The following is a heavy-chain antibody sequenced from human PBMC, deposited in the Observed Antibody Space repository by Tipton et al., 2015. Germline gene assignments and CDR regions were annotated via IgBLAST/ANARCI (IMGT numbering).Heavy chain of an antibody. J-gene: IGHJ6*02. CDR2: IYYSGST. CDR1: SDSISKYY. D-gene: IGHD5-24*01. V-gene: IGHV4-59*01. Sequence: GLVKPSETLSLTCSVSSDSISKYYWSWIRQPPGKGLEWIGYIYYSGSTNYNPSLKSRVTISVDTSKNQFSLTLNSVAAADTAVYYCARDLEHGMDVWGHGTTVTVSS. CDR3: ARDLEHGMDV.